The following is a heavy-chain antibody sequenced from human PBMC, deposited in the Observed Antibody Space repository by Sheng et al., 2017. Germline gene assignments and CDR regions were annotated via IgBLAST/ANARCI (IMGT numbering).Heavy chain of an antibody. D-gene: IGHD2-8*01. CDR2: IIPIFGTA. CDR1: GGTFSSYA. CDR3: ARVEGGDIVLMVYAGWFDP. Sequence: QVQLVQSGAEVKKPGSSVKVSCKASGGTFSSYAISWVRQAPGQGLEWMGGIIPIFGTANYAQKFQGRVTITADESTSTAYMELSSLRSEDTAVYYCARVEGGDIVLMVYAGWFDPWGQGTLVTVSS. V-gene: IGHV1-69*01. J-gene: IGHJ5*02.